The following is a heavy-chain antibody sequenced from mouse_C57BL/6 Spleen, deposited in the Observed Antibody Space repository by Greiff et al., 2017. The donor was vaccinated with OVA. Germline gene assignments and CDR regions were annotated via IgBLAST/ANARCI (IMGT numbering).Heavy chain of an antibody. V-gene: IGHV3-5*01. CDR2: IYYSGTI. CDR3: ARDDGYDRYFDV. J-gene: IGHJ1*03. CDR1: GISITTGNYR. D-gene: IGHD2-2*01. Sequence: EVKLMESGPGLVKPSQTVFLTCTVTGISITTGNYRWSWIRQFPGNKLEWIGYIYYSGTITYNPSLTSRTTITRDTPKNQFFLEMNSLTAEDTATDYCARDDGYDRYFDVWGTGTAVTVSS.